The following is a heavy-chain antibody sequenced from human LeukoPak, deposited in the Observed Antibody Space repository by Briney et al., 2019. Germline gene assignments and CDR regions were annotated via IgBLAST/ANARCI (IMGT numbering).Heavy chain of an antibody. V-gene: IGHV3-11*06. J-gene: IGHJ4*02. CDR3: ASDIDHS. CDR1: GFTFRDYY. Sequence: GGSLRLSCAASGFTFRDYYMICMRQAPGKSLEGVSYIISSSSYTNYADSVKGRFTLSSDNGKTSLYLHMTGLRAEDTAVYYCASDIDHSWGQGTLVTVSS. D-gene: IGHD2-15*01. CDR2: IISSSSYT.